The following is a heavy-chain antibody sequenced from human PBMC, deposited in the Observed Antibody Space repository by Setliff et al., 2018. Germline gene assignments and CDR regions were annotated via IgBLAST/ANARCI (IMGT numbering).Heavy chain of an antibody. V-gene: IGHV4-34*01. CDR3: ARGRNIAARLLDP. J-gene: IGHJ5*02. CDR2: INHRGST. CDR1: GGTFSDYH. Sequence: SETLSLTCAAYGGTFSDYHWTWVRQSPEKGLEWIGEINHRGSTNYNPSLKSRVTISIDTSKDQFSLKLISMTAADTAVYYCARGRNIAARLLDPWGQGTLVTVSS. D-gene: IGHD6-6*01.